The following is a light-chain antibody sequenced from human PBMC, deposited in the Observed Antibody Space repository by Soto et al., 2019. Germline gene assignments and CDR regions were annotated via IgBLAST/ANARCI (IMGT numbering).Light chain of an antibody. CDR2: GVS. CDR1: ESLFGF. Sequence: EIVLTQSPATLSVSPGDRVTLSCRASESLFGFLAWYQQKPGQAPRLLIYGVSTRATGMPARFSGGGLATDFTLTICSLQSQDCAVYVCHSYNDLSFASGLGNRLEV. J-gene: IGKJ2*01. CDR3: HSYNDLSFA. V-gene: IGKV3-15*01.